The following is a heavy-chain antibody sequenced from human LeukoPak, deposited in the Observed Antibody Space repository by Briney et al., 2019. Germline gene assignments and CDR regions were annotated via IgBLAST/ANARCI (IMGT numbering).Heavy chain of an antibody. J-gene: IGHJ3*01. CDR2: IYYSGST. CDR3: ARVRRVLITTNDAFDV. Sequence: SETLSLTCTVSGGSISSSTYYWGWIRQPPGKGLESIVLIYYSGSTDYNPSLKSRVIISVDTSKTQFSLELSSVTAADTAVYYCARVRRVLITTNDAFDVWGQGTMVTVSS. V-gene: IGHV4-39*07. D-gene: IGHD3-22*01. CDR1: GGSISSSTYY.